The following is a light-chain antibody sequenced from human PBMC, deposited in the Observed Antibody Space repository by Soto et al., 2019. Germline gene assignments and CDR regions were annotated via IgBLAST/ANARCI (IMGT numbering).Light chain of an antibody. V-gene: IGKV1-12*02. CDR1: QDINRW. CDR3: QQGSNFPFA. J-gene: IGKJ4*01. CDR2: AAS. Sequence: DIQMTQSPASVSASVGDRVTITCRASQDINRWLGWYQQKPGIAPKLVISAASTLESGVPSRFSGSGSGTDFTLTISSLQPEDFATYYCQQGSNFPFAFGGGTKVQSK.